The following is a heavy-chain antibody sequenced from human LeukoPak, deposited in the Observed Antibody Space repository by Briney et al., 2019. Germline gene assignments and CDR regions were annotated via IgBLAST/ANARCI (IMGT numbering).Heavy chain of an antibody. V-gene: IGHV3-11*01. CDR2: ISSSGSTI. CDR3: ARVKDCSRTSCFYYYYYMDV. Sequence: GGSLRLSCAASGFTLSDYYMSWIRQAPGKGLEWVSYISSSGSTIYYADSVKGRFTISRDNAKNSLYLQMNSLRDEDTAVYYCARVKDCSRTSCFYYYYYMDVWGKGTTVTVSS. J-gene: IGHJ6*03. CDR1: GFTLSDYY. D-gene: IGHD2-2*01.